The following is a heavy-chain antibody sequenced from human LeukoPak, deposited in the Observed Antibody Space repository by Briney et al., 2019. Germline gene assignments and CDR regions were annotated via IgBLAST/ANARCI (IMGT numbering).Heavy chain of an antibody. CDR2: INPSGGST. D-gene: IGHD6-13*01. J-gene: IGHJ5*02. CDR3: ARDQNGAAGTNWFDP. V-gene: IGHV1-46*01. CDR1: GYTFTSYD. Sequence: VASVKVSCKASGYTFTSYDINWVRQAPGQGLEWMGIINPSGGSTSYAQKFQGRVTMTRDTSTSTVYMELSSLRSEDTAVYYCARDQNGAAGTNWFDPWGQGTLVTVSS.